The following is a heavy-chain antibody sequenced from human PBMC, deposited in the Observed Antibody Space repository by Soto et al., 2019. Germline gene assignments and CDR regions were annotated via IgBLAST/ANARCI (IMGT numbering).Heavy chain of an antibody. V-gene: IGHV4-59*08. CDR1: GGSISSYY. CDR2: IFYSGST. J-gene: IGHJ4*02. D-gene: IGHD6-13*01. Sequence: VQPQESGPGLVKPSETLSLTCTVSGGSISSYYWSWIRQPPGKGLEWIGYIFYSGSTNYNPSLKSRVTISVDTSKNQFSLKLSSVTAADTAVYYCARRYSSSSDYWGQGTLVTVSS. CDR3: ARRYSSSSDY.